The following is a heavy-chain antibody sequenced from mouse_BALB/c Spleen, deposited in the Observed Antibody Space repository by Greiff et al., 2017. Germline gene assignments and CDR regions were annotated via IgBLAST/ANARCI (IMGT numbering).Heavy chain of an antibody. V-gene: IGHV5-6*01. J-gene: IGHJ2*01. CDR3: ARHGNYDY. CDR2: ISSGGSYT. CDR1: GFTFSSYG. D-gene: IGHD2-1*01. Sequence: EVQRVESGGGLVQPGESLKLSCAASGFTFSSYGMSWVRQTPDKRLEWVATISSGGSYTYYPDSVKGRFTISRDNAKNTLYLQMSSLKSEDTAMYYCARHGNYDYWGQGTTLTVSS.